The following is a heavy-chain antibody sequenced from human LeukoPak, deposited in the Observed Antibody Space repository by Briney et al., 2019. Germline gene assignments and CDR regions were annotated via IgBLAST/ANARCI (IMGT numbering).Heavy chain of an antibody. J-gene: IGHJ6*03. CDR1: GYTFTSYD. D-gene: IGHD3-10*01. CDR3: ARDYGSGSYYSPYYYYMDV. Sequence: ASVKVSCKASGYTFTSYDINWVRQATGQGLEWMGWMNPNSGNTGYAQKFQGRVTMTRNTSISTAYMELSSLRSEDTAVYYCARDYGSGSYYSPYYYYMDVWGKGTTVTISS. CDR2: MNPNSGNT. V-gene: IGHV1-8*01.